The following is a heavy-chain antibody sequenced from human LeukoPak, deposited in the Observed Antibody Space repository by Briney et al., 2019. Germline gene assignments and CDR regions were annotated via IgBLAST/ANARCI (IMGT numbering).Heavy chain of an antibody. V-gene: IGHV4-59*01. Sequence: SETLSLTCTVSGGSISSYYWSWIRQPPGKGLEWIGYIYYSGSTNYNPSLKSRVTISVDTSKNQFSPKLSSVTAADTAVYYCAGRLGYSSGWYEEDYWGQGTLVTVSS. CDR1: GGSISSYY. D-gene: IGHD6-19*01. CDR2: IYYSGST. J-gene: IGHJ4*02. CDR3: AGRLGYSSGWYEEDY.